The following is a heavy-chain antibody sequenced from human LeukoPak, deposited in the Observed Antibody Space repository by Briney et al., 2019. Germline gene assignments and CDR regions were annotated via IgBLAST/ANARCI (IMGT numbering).Heavy chain of an antibody. CDR2: IKSGGGT. CDR1: GFTFSRYR. CDR3: ARAPSEIGGYYPEYFRH. V-gene: IGHV3-74*01. J-gene: IGHJ1*01. D-gene: IGHD3-22*01. Sequence: GGSLRLSCAASGFTFSRYRMHWVRQAPGKGLVWVSRIKSGGGTNYADSVKGRFTISRDNAKNTVSLQMNSLRAEDTGVYYCARAPSEIGGYYPEYFRHWGQGTRVTVSS.